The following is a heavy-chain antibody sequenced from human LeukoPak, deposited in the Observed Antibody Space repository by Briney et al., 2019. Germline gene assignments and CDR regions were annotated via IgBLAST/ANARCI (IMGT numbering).Heavy chain of an antibody. J-gene: IGHJ6*03. CDR3: ARALYSRGYYYMDV. CDR2: ISSSSSYI. D-gene: IGHD6-13*01. V-gene: IGHV3-21*01. Sequence: GGSLRLSCAASGFTFSSYSMNWVRQAPGKGLEWASSISSSSSYIYYADSVKGRFTISRDNAKNSLYLQMNSLRAEDTAVYYCARALYSRGYYYMDVWGKGTTVTVSS. CDR1: GFTFSSYS.